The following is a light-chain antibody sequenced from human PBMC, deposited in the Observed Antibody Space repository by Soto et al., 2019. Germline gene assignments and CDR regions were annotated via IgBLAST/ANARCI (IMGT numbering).Light chain of an antibody. CDR1: TSDFGGYNY. V-gene: IGLV2-14*03. Sequence: QSVLTQPASVSGSPGQSITISCPGITSDFGGYNYVSCYQQHPGKAPKLLIYDVSYRPSGISDRFSGSKSGNTASLTISGLPPEDEADYYCSSYGASSTLFGGGTKVTVL. CDR3: SSYGASSTL. CDR2: DVS. J-gene: IGLJ2*01.